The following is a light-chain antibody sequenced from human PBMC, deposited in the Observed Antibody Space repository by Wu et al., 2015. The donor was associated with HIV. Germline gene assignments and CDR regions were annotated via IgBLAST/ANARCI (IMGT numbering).Light chain of an antibody. CDR3: HQFGATPET. CDR2: GSF. CDR1: QSVVNN. Sequence: EIVVTHSPDTLSLSPGERATLSCRTSQSVVNNLDWYQQKPGQAPRLVIYGSFNRPSGIPDRFSGSGSGTDFTLTISRLEPEDFAVYYCHQFGATPETFGQGTRGGDQT. J-gene: IGKJ1*01. V-gene: IGKV3-20*01.